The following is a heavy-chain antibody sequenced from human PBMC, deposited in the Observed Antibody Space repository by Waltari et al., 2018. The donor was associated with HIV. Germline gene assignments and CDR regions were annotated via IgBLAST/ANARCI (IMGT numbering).Heavy chain of an antibody. CDR1: GGSISSSSYY. CDR3: ARHEYYYDSSGYPYPDY. D-gene: IGHD3-22*01. Sequence: QLQLQESGPGLVKPSETLSLTCTVSGGSISSSSYYWGWIRPPPGKGLEWIGSIYYSGSTYYNPSLKSRVTISVDTSKNQFSLKLSSVTAADTAVYYCARHEYYYDSSGYPYPDYWGQGTLVTVSS. J-gene: IGHJ4*02. CDR2: IYYSGST. V-gene: IGHV4-39*01.